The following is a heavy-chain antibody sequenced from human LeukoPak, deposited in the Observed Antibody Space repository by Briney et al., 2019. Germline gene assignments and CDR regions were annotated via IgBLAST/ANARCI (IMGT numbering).Heavy chain of an antibody. D-gene: IGHD4-17*01. CDR3: ARLYGDDS. CDR1: GFTFSSYA. CDR2: ISYDGGNK. Sequence: GGSLRLSCAASGFTFSSYAMHWVRQAPGKGLEWVAVISYDGGNKYYADSAKGRFTISRDNSKNTLYLQMNSLRAEDTAVYYCARLYGDDSWGQGTLVTVSS. V-gene: IGHV3-30*04. J-gene: IGHJ5*01.